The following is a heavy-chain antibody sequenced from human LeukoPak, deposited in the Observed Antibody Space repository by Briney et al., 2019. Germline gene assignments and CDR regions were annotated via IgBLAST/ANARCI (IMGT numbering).Heavy chain of an antibody. V-gene: IGHV4-38-2*02. Sequence: SETLSLTCTVSGYSIRNGYNWGWIRLSPGKGLEWLGSIYQSGSTYDNPSLKSRVTLSIDTSKNQFSLKLRSVTAADTAVYYCARHLAAANFHYWGQGTLVTVSS. CDR2: IYQSGST. CDR3: ARHLAAANFHY. J-gene: IGHJ4*02. CDR1: GYSIRNGYN. D-gene: IGHD6-13*01.